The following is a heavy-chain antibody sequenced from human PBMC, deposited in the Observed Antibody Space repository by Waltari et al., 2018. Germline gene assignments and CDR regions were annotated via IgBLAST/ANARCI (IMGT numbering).Heavy chain of an antibody. CDR3: ARQHRIAXAGTKDY. Sequence: VQLVQSGAEVKKPGESLKISCKGSGYXFTRYXIAWVLQMPGKGLEWMGIIYPGEADTXYNPSFQCXVTIXADXSSTTXYXKWISLKAXXTAMXYCARQHRIAXAGTKDYXGQGTLVTVXA. J-gene: IGHJ4*02. CDR1: GYXFTRYX. CDR2: IYPGEADT. D-gene: IGHD6-19*01. V-gene: IGHV5-51*01.